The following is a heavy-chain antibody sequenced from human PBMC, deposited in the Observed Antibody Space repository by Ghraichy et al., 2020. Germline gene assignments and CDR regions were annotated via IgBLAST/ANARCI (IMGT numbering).Heavy chain of an antibody. CDR2: ISRSGGTT. D-gene: IGHD6-19*01. Sequence: GESLNISCAASGFTFSRFAMNWVRQAPGKGLEWVSGISRSGGTTYYADSVKGRFTISSDSSENTLYQQMNSLRAEDTAVYHCAKALRENSGRNYYYYYGMDVWGQGTTVTVSS. CDR3: AKALRENSGRNYYYYYGMDV. V-gene: IGHV3-23*01. J-gene: IGHJ6*02. CDR1: GFTFSRFA.